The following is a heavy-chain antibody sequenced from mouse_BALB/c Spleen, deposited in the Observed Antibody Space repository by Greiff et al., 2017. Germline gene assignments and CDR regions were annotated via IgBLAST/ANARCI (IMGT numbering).Heavy chain of an antibody. Sequence: DVMLVESGGDLVKPGGSLKLSCAASGFTFSSYGMSWVRQTPDKRLEWVATISSGGSYTYYPDSVKGRFTISRDNAKNTLYLQMSSLKSEDTAMYYCASAYGNSDAMDYWGQGTSVTVSS. V-gene: IGHV5-6*02. D-gene: IGHD2-10*02. CDR3: ASAYGNSDAMDY. J-gene: IGHJ4*01. CDR2: ISSGGSYT. CDR1: GFTFSSYG.